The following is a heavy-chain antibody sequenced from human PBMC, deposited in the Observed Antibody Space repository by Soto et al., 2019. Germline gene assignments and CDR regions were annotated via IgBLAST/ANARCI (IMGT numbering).Heavy chain of an antibody. Sequence: QVQLVQSGAEVKKPGSSVKVSCKASGGTFSSYAISWVRQAPGQGLEWMGGIIPIFGTANYAQKFQGRVTITADKSTSTAYMELSSLRSEDTAVYYCAREGNGYCSSTSCYFGMDVWGQGTTVTVSS. CDR3: AREGNGYCSSTSCYFGMDV. D-gene: IGHD2-2*01. V-gene: IGHV1-69*06. J-gene: IGHJ6*02. CDR1: GGTFSSYA. CDR2: IIPIFGTA.